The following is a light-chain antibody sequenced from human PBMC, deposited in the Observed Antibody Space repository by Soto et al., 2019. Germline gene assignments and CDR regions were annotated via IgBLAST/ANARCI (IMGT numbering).Light chain of an antibody. J-gene: IGLJ2*01. CDR3: QSYDSSNHVV. CDR1: SGSIASNY. CDR2: EDN. Sequence: NFMLTQPHSVSESPGKTVTISCTRSSGSIASNYVQWYQQRPGSAPTTVISEDNQRPSGVPGRFSGSIDSSSNSASLTISGLKTEDEADYYCQSYDSSNHVVFGGGTKVTVL. V-gene: IGLV6-57*04.